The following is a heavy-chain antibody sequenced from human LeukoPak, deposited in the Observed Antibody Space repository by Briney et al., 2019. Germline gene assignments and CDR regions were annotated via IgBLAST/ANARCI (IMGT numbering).Heavy chain of an antibody. D-gene: IGHD3-9*01. J-gene: IGHJ6*02. CDR3: ARDRDLYYDILTGYYTDYYYGMDV. CDR1: GGTFSSYA. Sequence: GASVKVSCKASGGTFSSYAISWVRQAPGQGLEWMGGIIPIFGTANYAQKFQGRVTITADESTSTAYMELSSLRSEDTAVYYCARDRDLYYDILTGYYTDYYYGMDVWGQGTTVTVSS. V-gene: IGHV1-69*01. CDR2: IIPIFGTA.